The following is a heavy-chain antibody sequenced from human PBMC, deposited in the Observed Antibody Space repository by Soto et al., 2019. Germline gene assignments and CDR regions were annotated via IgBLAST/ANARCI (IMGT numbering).Heavy chain of an antibody. D-gene: IGHD3-3*01. CDR1: GYSFTSYW. CDR2: IYPGDSDT. CDR3: ARLSFWSGYYFDY. V-gene: IGHV5-51*01. J-gene: IGHJ4*02. Sequence: GESLKISCKGSGYSFTSYWIGWVRQMPGKGLEWMGIIYPGDSDTRYSPSFQGQVNISADNSISTAYLRWSSLKASDTAMYYCARLSFWSGYYFDYWGQGTLVTVSS.